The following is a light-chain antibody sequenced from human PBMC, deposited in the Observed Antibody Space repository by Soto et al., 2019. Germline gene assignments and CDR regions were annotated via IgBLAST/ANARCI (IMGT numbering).Light chain of an antibody. Sequence: EVVLTQSPATLSLSPGARATLSCRPSQSVNNFLAWYQQKPRQTPRLLIYDASKRATGIPGRFSGSGSGTDFTLTISSLEPEDFAVYYCQQRSNWPPALSFGGGTKVDIK. CDR2: DAS. J-gene: IGKJ4*01. CDR3: QQRSNWPPALS. V-gene: IGKV3-11*01. CDR1: QSVNNF.